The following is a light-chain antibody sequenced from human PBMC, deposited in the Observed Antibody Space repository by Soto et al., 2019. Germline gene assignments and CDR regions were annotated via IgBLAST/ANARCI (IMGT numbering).Light chain of an antibody. V-gene: IGLV2-14*01. J-gene: IGLJ1*01. CDR1: SSDVGGYNA. CDR2: DVS. CDR3: CSYESGGAYV. Sequence: QSALTQPASVSGSPGQSITISCTGTSSDVGGYNAVSWYQQHPGKAPKLILYDVSNWPSGASNRFSGSKSGNTASLTISGLQAEDEADYYFCSYESGGAYVFGAGTKLTVL.